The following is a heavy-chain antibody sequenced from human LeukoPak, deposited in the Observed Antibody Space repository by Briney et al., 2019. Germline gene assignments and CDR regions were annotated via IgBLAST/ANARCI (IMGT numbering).Heavy chain of an antibody. D-gene: IGHD6-13*01. V-gene: IGHV3-30*03. Sequence: GRSLRLSCAASGFTFSNYGMHWARQAPGRGLEWVAVISYDGSNKYYADSVKGRFTISRDDSKNTLYLRMNSLRADDMAVYYCARSLFSSSQHFDYWGQGTLVTVSS. J-gene: IGHJ4*02. CDR2: ISYDGSNK. CDR1: GFTFSNYG. CDR3: ARSLFSSSQHFDY.